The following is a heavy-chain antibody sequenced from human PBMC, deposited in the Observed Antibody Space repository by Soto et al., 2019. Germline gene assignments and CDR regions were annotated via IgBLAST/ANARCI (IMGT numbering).Heavy chain of an antibody. V-gene: IGHV3-30-3*01. CDR2: ISHDGNNK. J-gene: IGHJ4*02. CDR1: GFTFSNFA. Sequence: PGGSLRLSCAASGFTFSNFAMHWVRQAPGKGLEWVAVISHDGNNKYNADSVKGRFTISRDNSKNTLCLQMNSLRTEDTAVYYCATSPSGRGYGAIDYWGQGTRVTVSS. D-gene: IGHD5-12*01. CDR3: ATSPSGRGYGAIDY.